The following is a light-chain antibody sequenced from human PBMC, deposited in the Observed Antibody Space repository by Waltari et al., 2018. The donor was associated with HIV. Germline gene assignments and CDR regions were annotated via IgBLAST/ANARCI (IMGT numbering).Light chain of an antibody. CDR2: WAS. Sequence: DIVMTQSPDSLAVSLGERAASKCKPSRGVLFSPNNQNYLAWYQQKAGQPPQVLIYWASTRKSGVPDRFSASGSGTDFTLTISRLQPEDVALYYCQQYFTTPPTFGQGTKVELK. CDR3: QQYFTTPPT. J-gene: IGKJ1*01. CDR1: RGVLFSPNNQNY. V-gene: IGKV4-1*01.